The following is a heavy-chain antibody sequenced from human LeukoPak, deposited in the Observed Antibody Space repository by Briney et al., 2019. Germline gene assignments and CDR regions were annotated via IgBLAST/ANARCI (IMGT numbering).Heavy chain of an antibody. CDR3: TRPVAGHPD. J-gene: IGHJ4*02. Sequence: SETLSLTCAVSGVPFSNYYWRWVRQSPRQGLEWIGEINHSGYTNYNPSLKSRVTMSIDTSKNQFSLMLTSVTAADAGVYYCTRPVAGHPDWGQGTLVTVSS. D-gene: IGHD6-19*01. CDR2: INHSGYT. CDR1: GVPFSNYY. V-gene: IGHV4-34*01.